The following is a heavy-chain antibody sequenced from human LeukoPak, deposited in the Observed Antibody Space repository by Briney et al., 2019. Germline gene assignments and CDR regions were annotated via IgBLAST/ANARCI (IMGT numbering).Heavy chain of an antibody. CDR1: GGSITGYF. CDR2: IYYTGST. J-gene: IGHJ4*02. Sequence: SETLSLTCTVSGGSITGYFWSWIRQPPGKGLEWIGYIYYTGSTNCNPSLKSRVTVSVDTSKNQFSLNLTSVTAADTAVYYCARGRYGFDSWGQETLVTVSS. V-gene: IGHV4-59*01. CDR3: ARGRYGFDS. D-gene: IGHD1-26*01.